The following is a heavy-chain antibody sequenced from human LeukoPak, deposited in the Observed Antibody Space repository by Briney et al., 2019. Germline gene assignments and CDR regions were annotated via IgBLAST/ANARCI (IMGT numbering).Heavy chain of an antibody. Sequence: GGSLRLSCATSGFTFSNYAMTWVRQAPGKGLECVSAISGSGGTTYYADSVKGRFSISRDNSKNTLYLQMNSLRAEDTAVYFSAKQPADWGRAFDIWGQGTMLTVSP. D-gene: IGHD7-27*01. CDR2: ISGSGGTT. V-gene: IGHV3-23*01. CDR3: AKQPADWGRAFDI. J-gene: IGHJ3*02. CDR1: GFTFSNYA.